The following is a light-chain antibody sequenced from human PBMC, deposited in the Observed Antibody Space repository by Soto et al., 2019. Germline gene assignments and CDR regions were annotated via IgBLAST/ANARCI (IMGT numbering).Light chain of an antibody. CDR2: AAS. Sequence: EIVLTQSPGTLSLSPGERATLSCRASQSVSSYYLAWYQQKPGQAPRLLIYAASSRATGIPDRFSGGGSGTDFTLTISSLEPEDFAVYYCQQCGSSPWTFGQGTKVDIK. CDR1: QSVSSYY. V-gene: IGKV3-20*01. CDR3: QQCGSSPWT. J-gene: IGKJ1*01.